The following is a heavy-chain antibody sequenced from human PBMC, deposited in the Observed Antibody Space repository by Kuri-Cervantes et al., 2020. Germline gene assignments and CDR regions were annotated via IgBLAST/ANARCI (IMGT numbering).Heavy chain of an antibody. CDR2: IKEDGGEK. J-gene: IGHJ4*02. CDR1: GFTFSAYS. D-gene: IGHD3-10*01. CDR3: ARVAPDTLFRYYDY. Sequence: GESLKISCAASGFTFSAYSMTWVRQAPGKGLEWVANIKEDGGEKYYLDSLKGRFTISRDNAEKALHLQMNSLRAEDTAVYFCARVAPDTLFRYYDYWGQGTLVTVSS. V-gene: IGHV3-7*04.